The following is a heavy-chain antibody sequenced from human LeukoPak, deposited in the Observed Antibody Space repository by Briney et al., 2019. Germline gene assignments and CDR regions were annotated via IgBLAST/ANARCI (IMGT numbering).Heavy chain of an antibody. V-gene: IGHV4-39*07. D-gene: IGHD4-11*01. Sequence: SETLSLTCTVSGGSISSSSYSWTWIRQPPGKGLEWIGEIHPRGSLDYNPSLKSRVTISVDTSKNQFSLKLSSVTAADTAVYYCARGTDRSKIAYWGQGALVTVSS. CDR1: GGSISSSSYS. CDR2: IHPRGSL. CDR3: ARGTDRSKIAY. J-gene: IGHJ4*02.